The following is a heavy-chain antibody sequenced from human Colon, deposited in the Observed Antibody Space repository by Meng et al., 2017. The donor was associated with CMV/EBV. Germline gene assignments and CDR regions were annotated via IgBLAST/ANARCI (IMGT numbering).Heavy chain of an antibody. V-gene: IGHV3-53*01. CDR3: VRDTAGAGMDI. CDR2: IYSGGST. J-gene: IGHJ6*02. D-gene: IGHD5-18*01. CDR1: GFTFRNHA. Sequence: GGSLRLSCAASGFTFRNHAMSWVRQAPGKGLEWVSIIYSGGSTAYADSVKGRFTISRDTSKNTVYLQMSSLSAEDTGVYYCVRDTAGAGMDIWGQGTTVTVSS.